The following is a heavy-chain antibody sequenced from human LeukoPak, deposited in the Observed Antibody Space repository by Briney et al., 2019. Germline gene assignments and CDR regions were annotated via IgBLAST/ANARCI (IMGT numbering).Heavy chain of an antibody. CDR2: IYYSGST. CDR3: ARDRYCSGGSCYLDGGWFDL. D-gene: IGHD2-15*01. CDR1: GGSLSSYY. Sequence: SETLSLTCTVSGGSLSSYYWSWIRQPPGKGLEWIGYIYYSGSTNYNPSLKSRVTISVDTSKNQFSLKLSSVTAADTAVYYCARDRYCSGGSCYLDGGWFDLWGQGTLVTVSS. V-gene: IGHV4-59*01. J-gene: IGHJ5*02.